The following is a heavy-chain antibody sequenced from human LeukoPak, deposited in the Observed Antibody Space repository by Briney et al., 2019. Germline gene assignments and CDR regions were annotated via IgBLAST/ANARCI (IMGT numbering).Heavy chain of an antibody. CDR3: ARDSLPGGWLVLYFQH. V-gene: IGHV1-18*01. J-gene: IGHJ1*01. D-gene: IGHD6-19*01. Sequence: ASVKVSCKASGYTFTSYGISWVRQAPGQGLEWMGWISAYNGNTNYAQKLQGRVTMTTDTSTSAAYMELRSLRSDDTAVYYCARDSLPGGWLVLYFQHWGQGTLVTVSS. CDR1: GYTFTSYG. CDR2: ISAYNGNT.